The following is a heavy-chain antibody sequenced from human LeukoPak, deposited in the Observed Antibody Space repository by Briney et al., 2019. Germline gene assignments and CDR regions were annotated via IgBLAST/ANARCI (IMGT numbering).Heavy chain of an antibody. V-gene: IGHV1-3*01. J-gene: IGHJ4*02. D-gene: IGHD5-18*01. CDR1: GYTFTSYP. Sequence: GASVKVSCKASGYTFTSYPIHWVRQAPGQRPEWMGWINPANDNIKYSQKFQGRVTITKDTSASTVYMELSSLKSEDTSLYYCARERHSYGSDYWGQGTLVTVSS. CDR2: INPANDNI. CDR3: ARERHSYGSDY.